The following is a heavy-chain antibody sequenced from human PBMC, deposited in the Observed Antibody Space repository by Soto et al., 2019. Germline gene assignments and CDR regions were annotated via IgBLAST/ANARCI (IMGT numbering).Heavy chain of an antibody. D-gene: IGHD4-17*01. CDR3: ARKDYGDYVLNY. J-gene: IGHJ4*02. V-gene: IGHV4-30-4*01. CDR2: IYYSGST. CDR1: GGSISSGDYY. Sequence: ASETLSLTSTVSGGSISSGDYYWSWIRQPPGKGLEWIGYIYYSGSTYYNPSLKSRVTISVDTSKNQFSLKLSSVTAADTAVYYCARKDYGDYVLNYWGQGTLVTVSS.